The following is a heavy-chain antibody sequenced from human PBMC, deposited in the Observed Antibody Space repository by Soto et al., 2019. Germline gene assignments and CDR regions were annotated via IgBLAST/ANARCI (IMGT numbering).Heavy chain of an antibody. CDR2: MNPNSGNT. J-gene: IGHJ6*02. CDR3: ARGTGGRTYYDFWSGYYPEYYYYGMDV. CDR1: GYTFTSYD. Sequence: ASVKVSCKASGYTFTSYDINWVRQATGQGLEWMGWMNPNSGNTGYAQKFQGRVTMTRNTSISTAYMELSSLRSEDTAVYYCARGTGGRTYYDFWSGYYPEYYYYGMDVWGQGTTVTVSS. D-gene: IGHD3-3*01. V-gene: IGHV1-8*01.